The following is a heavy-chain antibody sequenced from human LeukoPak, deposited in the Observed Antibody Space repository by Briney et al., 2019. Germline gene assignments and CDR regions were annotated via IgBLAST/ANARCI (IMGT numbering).Heavy chain of an antibody. CDR3: AREHSYYFGSETSTLDV. J-gene: IGHJ6*02. CDR1: GASISTGGYY. Sequence: SETLSLTCTFSGASISTGGYYWTWIRQPPGEGLEWIGYIYYTGSIDYNPSLKCRLTISLDTSKSQFSLKLNSVTAADTAVYYCAREHSYYFGSETSTLDVWGQGTAVTVSS. D-gene: IGHD3-10*01. V-gene: IGHV4-31*03. CDR2: IYYTGSI.